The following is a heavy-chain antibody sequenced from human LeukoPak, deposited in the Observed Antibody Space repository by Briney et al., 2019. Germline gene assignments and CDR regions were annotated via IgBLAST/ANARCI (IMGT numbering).Heavy chain of an antibody. D-gene: IGHD2-2*01. Sequence: GGSLRLSCAASGFTFSSYAMHWVRQAPGKGLEWVAVISYDGSNKYYADSVKGRFTISRDNAKNSLFLQMNSLRAEDTAVYYCVVVPAAASSWVDYWGQGTLVTVSS. J-gene: IGHJ4*02. CDR2: ISYDGSNK. CDR1: GFTFSSYA. V-gene: IGHV3-30-3*01. CDR3: VVVPAAASSWVDY.